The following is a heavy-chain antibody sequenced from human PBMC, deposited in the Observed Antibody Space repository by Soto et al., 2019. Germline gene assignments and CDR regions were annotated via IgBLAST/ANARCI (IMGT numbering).Heavy chain of an antibody. CDR2: INHSGST. V-gene: IGHV4-4*02. J-gene: IGHJ4*02. Sequence: SETPSLTCAVSGGSISSSNWWSWVRQPPGKGLEWIGEINHSGSTNYNPSLKSRVTISVDTSKNQFSLKLSSVTAADTAVYYCATPSPVTHSYDYWGLGTLVTVSS. CDR3: ATPSPVTHSYDY. CDR1: GGSISSSNW. D-gene: IGHD4-17*01.